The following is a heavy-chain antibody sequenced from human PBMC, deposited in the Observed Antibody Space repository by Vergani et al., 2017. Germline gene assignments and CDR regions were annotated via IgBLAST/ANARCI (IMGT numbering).Heavy chain of an antibody. Sequence: VQLVESGGGLVKPGGSLRLSCAASGFTFSSYGMHWVRQAPGKGLEWVTIISYDGSNKDYADSVKGRFTISRDNSKSRVYLQMNSLRAEDTAVYYCARERHDYGGGSDAFDIWGQGTLVTVSS. CDR2: ISYDGSNK. CDR3: ARERHDYGGGSDAFDI. CDR1: GFTFSSYG. D-gene: IGHD4-23*01. J-gene: IGHJ3*02. V-gene: IGHV3-30*03.